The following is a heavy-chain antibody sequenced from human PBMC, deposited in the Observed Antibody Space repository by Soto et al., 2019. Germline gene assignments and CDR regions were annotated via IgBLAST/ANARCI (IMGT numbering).Heavy chain of an antibody. J-gene: IGHJ4*02. CDR2: VTSSGGST. V-gene: IGHV3-11*01. CDR1: GFRFSDYY. CDR3: AREIDYSSGCLDY. Sequence: GGSLRLSCAASGFRFSDYYMSWIRQAPGKGLEWIAYVTSSGGSTDYADSVKGRFTISRDNAKNSLYLQMNSLRVEDTAVYYCAREIDYSSGCLDYWGQGIPLTVSS. D-gene: IGHD6-19*01.